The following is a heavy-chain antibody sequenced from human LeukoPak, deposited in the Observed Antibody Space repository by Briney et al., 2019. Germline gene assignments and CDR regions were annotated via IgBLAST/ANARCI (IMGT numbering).Heavy chain of an antibody. V-gene: IGHV3-30*04. CDR3: ARDLDHAFDI. CDR1: GFTFSSYA. Sequence: GGSLRLSCAASGFTFSSYAMHWVRQAPGKGLEWVAVISCDGSNKYYADSVKGRFTISRDNSKNSLYLQMNSLRDEDTAVYYCARDLDHAFDIWGQGTKVTVSS. CDR2: ISCDGSNK. J-gene: IGHJ3*02.